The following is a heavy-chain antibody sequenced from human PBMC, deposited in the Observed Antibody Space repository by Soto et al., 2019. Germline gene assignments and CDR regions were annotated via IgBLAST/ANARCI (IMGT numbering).Heavy chain of an antibody. D-gene: IGHD4-4*01. CDR2: ITHSGGT. CDR1: GAPFSNFY. CDR3: ARGLLKYSNYIYGS. Sequence: SETLSLTCTVYGAPFSNFYWRWISQPPGRGLEWIGEITHSGGTNYNPSLQSRVTISIDASKNQFSLNLNSVTAADTAVYYCARGLLKYSNYIYGSWGQGSLVTVSS. V-gene: IGHV4-34*01. J-gene: IGHJ5*02.